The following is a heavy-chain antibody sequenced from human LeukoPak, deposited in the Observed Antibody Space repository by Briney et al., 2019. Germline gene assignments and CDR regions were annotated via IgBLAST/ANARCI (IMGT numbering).Heavy chain of an antibody. J-gene: IGHJ4*02. CDR1: GGTFSSYA. Sequence: ASVKVSCKASGGTFSSYAISWVRQAPGRGLEWMGGIIPIFGTANYAQKFQGRVTITADESTSTAYMELSSLRSEDTAVYYCARAPAAAGNPFDYWGQGTLVTVSS. CDR2: IIPIFGTA. V-gene: IGHV1-69*13. CDR3: ARAPAAAGNPFDY. D-gene: IGHD6-13*01.